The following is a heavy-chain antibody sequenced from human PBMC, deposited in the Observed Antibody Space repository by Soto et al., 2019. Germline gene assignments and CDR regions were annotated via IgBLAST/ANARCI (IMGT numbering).Heavy chain of an antibody. CDR2: IKQDGSEK. CDR3: ARAIETAMVTDFDY. D-gene: IGHD5-18*01. Sequence: GGSLRLSCAASGFTFSSYWMSWVRQAPGKGLEWVANIKQDGSEKYYVDSVKGRFTISRDNAKNSLYLQMNSLRAEDTAVYYCARAIETAMVTDFDYWGQGTLVTVSS. V-gene: IGHV3-7*04. CDR1: GFTFSSYW. J-gene: IGHJ4*02.